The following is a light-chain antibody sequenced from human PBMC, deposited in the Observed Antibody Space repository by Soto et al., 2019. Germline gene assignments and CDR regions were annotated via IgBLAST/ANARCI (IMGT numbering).Light chain of an antibody. CDR3: CAHAGSHTWV. V-gene: IGLV2-11*01. CDR2: EVF. Sequence: QSALTQPRLVSGSPGQSVTISCTGASSDVGRYDYVSWYQQDPGKAPKLIIYEVFQRPSGVPDRFSGSKSGNTASLTISGLQAEDEGDYYCCAHAGSHTWVFGGGTKLTVL. CDR1: SSDVGRYDY. J-gene: IGLJ3*02.